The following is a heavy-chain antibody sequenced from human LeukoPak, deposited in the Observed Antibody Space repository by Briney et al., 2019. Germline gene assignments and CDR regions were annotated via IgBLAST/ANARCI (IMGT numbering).Heavy chain of an antibody. Sequence: ASLKVSCKASGYTFTSYDTNWVRHGTGQGRECMGWMNPNSGNKGYAQKFQGIVTMTRSTSIVAAYMGRCSLRSEDTAVYFCARGPNNVVVPDAIRVYYYYYMEVWGKGTTVTVSS. D-gene: IGHD2-2*02. J-gene: IGHJ6*03. CDR3: ARGPNNVVVPDAIRVYYYYYMEV. CDR1: GYTFTSYD. V-gene: IGHV1-8*01. CDR2: MNPNSGNK.